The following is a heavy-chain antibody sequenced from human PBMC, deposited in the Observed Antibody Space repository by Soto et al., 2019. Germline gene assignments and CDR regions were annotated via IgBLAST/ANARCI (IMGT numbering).Heavy chain of an antibody. J-gene: IGHJ5*02. CDR3: TVHPNDFWRGYCKRVWFEP. V-gene: IGHV5-51*01. D-gene: IGHD3-3*01. CDR1: GDSFSNYW. Sequence: GEYREIACKGSGDSFSNYWIAWVRQMPGKGLDWMGIIYPGDSDTRYGPYFQGQVTISADTSISTVYLQWSSLKASDTATYYCTVHPNDFWRGYCKRVWFEPWGQGTLVNVSS. CDR2: IYPGDSDT.